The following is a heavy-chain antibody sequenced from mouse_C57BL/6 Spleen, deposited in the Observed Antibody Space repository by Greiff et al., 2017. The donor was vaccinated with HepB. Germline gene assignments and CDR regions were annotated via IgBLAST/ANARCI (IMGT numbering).Heavy chain of an antibody. CDR3: ARAGWDEEDFDY. CDR2: ISSGSSTI. D-gene: IGHD4-1*01. V-gene: IGHV5-17*01. J-gene: IGHJ2*01. Sequence: EVKLVESGGGLVKPGGSLKLSCAASGFTFSDYGMHWVRQAPEKGLEWVAYISSGSSTIYYEDTLKGRFTISRDNAKNTLFLQLTSLRSEDTAMYYCARAGWDEEDFDYWGQGTTLTVSS. CDR1: GFTFSDYG.